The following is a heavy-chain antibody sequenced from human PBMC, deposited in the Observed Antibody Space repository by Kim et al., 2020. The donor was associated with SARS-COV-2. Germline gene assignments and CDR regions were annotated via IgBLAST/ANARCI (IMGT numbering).Heavy chain of an antibody. J-gene: IGHJ2*01. D-gene: IGHD3-10*01. CDR3: AHRRLWFGERYFDL. CDR1: GFSLSTSGVG. Sequence: SGPTLVKPTQTLTLTCTFSGFSLSTSGVGVGWIRQPPGKALEWLALIYWDDDKRYSPSLKSRLTITKDTSKNQVVPTMTNMDPVDTATYYCAHRRLWFGERYFDLWGRGTLVTVSS. V-gene: IGHV2-5*02. CDR2: IYWDDDK.